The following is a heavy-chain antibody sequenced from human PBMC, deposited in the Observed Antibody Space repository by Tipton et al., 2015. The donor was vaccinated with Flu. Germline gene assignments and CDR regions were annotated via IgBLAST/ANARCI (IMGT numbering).Heavy chain of an antibody. D-gene: IGHD1-14*01. CDR3: YYYGMEV. CDR2: VSGSGDNT. CDR1: GITLSTFA. V-gene: IGHV3-23*01. Sequence: SLRLSCATSGITLSTFAMSWVRQAPGKGLEWVSVVSGSGDNTDYADSVRGRFTISRDNSKDTVYLQMNRLRVDDTADNPGYYYGMEVRGQGTTVTVSS. J-gene: IGHJ6*02.